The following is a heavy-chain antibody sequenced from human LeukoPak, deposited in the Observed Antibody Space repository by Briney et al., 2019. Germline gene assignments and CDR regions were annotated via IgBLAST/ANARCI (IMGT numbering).Heavy chain of an antibody. J-gene: IGHJ4*02. CDR3: ARDRGELLWFGETTSPTLDY. CDR2: IKQDGSEK. D-gene: IGHD3-10*01. CDR1: GFTFSSYW. Sequence: GGSLRLSCAASGFTFSSYWMSWVRQAPGKGLEWVANIKQDGSEKYYVDSVKGRFTISRDNAKNSLYLQMNSLRAEDTAVYYCARDRGELLWFGETTSPTLDYWGQGTLVTVSS. V-gene: IGHV3-7*01.